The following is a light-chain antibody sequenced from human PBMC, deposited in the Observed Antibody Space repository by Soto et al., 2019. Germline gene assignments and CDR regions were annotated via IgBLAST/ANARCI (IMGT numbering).Light chain of an antibody. CDR2: AAS. V-gene: IGKV1-9*01. Sequence: DIQLTQSPSFLSASVGDRVTITCRASQGISSYLAWYQQRPGKAPKLLIYAASTLQSGVPSRFSSSGSGTEFTLTISSLQPEDSATYYCQQLNSYPITFGQGTRLEIK. J-gene: IGKJ5*01. CDR3: QQLNSYPIT. CDR1: QGISSY.